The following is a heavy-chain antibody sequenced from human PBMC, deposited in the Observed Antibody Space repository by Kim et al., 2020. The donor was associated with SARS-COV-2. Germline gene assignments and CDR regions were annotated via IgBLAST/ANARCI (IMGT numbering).Heavy chain of an antibody. CDR2: NP. Sequence: NPTYAQGFTGRFVFSLDTSVSTAYLQISSLKAEDTAVYYCARDGRGSSDYWGQGILVTVSS. J-gene: IGHJ4*02. V-gene: IGHV7-4-1*02. CDR3: ARDGRGSSDY. D-gene: IGHD6-13*01.